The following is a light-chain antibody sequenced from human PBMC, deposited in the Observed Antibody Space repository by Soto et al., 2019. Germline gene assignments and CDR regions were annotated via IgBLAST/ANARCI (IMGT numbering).Light chain of an antibody. J-gene: IGKJ5*01. CDR3: QQRQYWPPIT. CDR2: DAS. CDR1: MNVNSY. Sequence: VLTQSPATLSLSPGERATLSCRASMNVNSYLAWYQQKPGQAPRLLIYDASNRAAGIPARFSGSGSGTDFTLTISSLEPEDFAIYYCQQRQYWPPITFGQGTRLEIK. V-gene: IGKV3-11*01.